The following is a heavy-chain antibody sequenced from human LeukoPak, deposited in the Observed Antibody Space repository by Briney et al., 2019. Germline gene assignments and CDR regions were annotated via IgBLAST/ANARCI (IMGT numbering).Heavy chain of an antibody. CDR3: ARGDSSSWYYFDY. CDR1: GGTFSKYA. J-gene: IGHJ4*02. D-gene: IGHD6-13*01. CDR2: INPNSGGT. V-gene: IGHV1-2*02. Sequence: VDSVTVSCTASGGTFSKYAFSWVRQAPGQGLEWMGWINPNSGGTNYAQMFQGRVTMTRDTSISTAYMELSRLRSDDTAVYYCARGDSSSWYYFDYWGQGTLVTVSS.